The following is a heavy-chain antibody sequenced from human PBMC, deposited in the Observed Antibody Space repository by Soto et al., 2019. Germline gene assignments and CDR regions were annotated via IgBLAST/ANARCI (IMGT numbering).Heavy chain of an antibody. CDR1: GGTFSSYA. CDR3: ARVMVSCSGYYTYLLYA. D-gene: IGHD3-22*01. V-gene: IGHV1-69*13. Sequence: SVKVSCKASGGTFSSYAISWVRQAPGQGLEWMGEIIPIFGTANYAQKFQGRVTITADESTSTAYMELSSLRSEDTAVYYCARVMVSCSGYYTYLLYAWGQGSLVTVSS. CDR2: IIPIFGTA. J-gene: IGHJ1*01.